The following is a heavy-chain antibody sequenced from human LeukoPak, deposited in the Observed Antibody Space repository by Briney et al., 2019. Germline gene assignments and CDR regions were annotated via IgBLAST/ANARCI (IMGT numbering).Heavy chain of an antibody. D-gene: IGHD7-27*01. CDR2: ISYNSETT. Sequence: PGGSLRLSCAASGFSFSGYAMNWVRQTPEKGLEWVSYISYNSETTHYADSVKGRFTISRDNAKNSLYLQMNSLRAEDTAVYYCTRSGDGAFDNWGPGTMVTVSS. CDR1: GFSFSGYA. CDR3: TRSGDGAFDN. V-gene: IGHV3-48*04. J-gene: IGHJ3*02.